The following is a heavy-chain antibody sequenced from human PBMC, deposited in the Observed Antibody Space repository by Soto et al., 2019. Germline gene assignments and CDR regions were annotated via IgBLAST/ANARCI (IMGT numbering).Heavy chain of an antibody. Sequence: EVQLVESGGGLVQPGGSLRLSCAASGFTFSSYWMSWVRQAPGKGLEWVANIKQDGSEKYYVDSVKGRFTISRDNAKNSLYLQMKSLRAEDTAGYYCASSGQWLVYGMDVWGQGTTVTVSS. J-gene: IGHJ6*02. V-gene: IGHV3-7*01. CDR1: GFTFSSYW. CDR2: IKQDGSEK. CDR3: ASSGQWLVYGMDV. D-gene: IGHD6-19*01.